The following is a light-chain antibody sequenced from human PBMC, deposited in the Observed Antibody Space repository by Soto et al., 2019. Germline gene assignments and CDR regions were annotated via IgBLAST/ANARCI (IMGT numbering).Light chain of an antibody. CDR2: KAS. CDR1: QSISTW. V-gene: IGKV1-5*03. J-gene: IGKJ2*01. CDR3: QQYNGYPHT. Sequence: DIQMTQSPSTLSASVGDIVTITCRASQSISTWLAWYQQKPGKAPKLLIYKASSLSNGVPSRFSGSGSGTEFTLTIYSLQPDDFASYYCQQYNGYPHTFGQGTKLEIK.